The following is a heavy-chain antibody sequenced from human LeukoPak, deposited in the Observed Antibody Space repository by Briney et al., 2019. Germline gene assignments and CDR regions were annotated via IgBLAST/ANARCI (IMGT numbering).Heavy chain of an antibody. CDR3: ARERDYYDTNGYPNNWFDP. CDR1: GYTFTNYV. CDR2: INADDGNT. V-gene: IGHV1-3*01. D-gene: IGHD3-22*01. Sequence: VASVKVSCKASGYTFTNYVMSWVRQAPGQSFEWMGWINADDGNTKYSQKFQGRVTITIDTSASTAYMELRGLKSEDTAVYYCARERDYYDTNGYPNNWFDPWGPGTLVTVSS. J-gene: IGHJ5*02.